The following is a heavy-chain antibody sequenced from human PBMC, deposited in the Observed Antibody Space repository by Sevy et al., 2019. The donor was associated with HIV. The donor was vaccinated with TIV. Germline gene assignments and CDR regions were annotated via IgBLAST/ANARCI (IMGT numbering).Heavy chain of an antibody. CDR3: AREEHRELGTIPLDS. CDR2: ISKSGSTT. V-gene: IGHV3-48*02. D-gene: IGHD7-27*01. Sequence: GRSLRLSCAASGFTFSHHNMNWVRQAPGKGLEWISYISKSGSTTYFADSVRGRFTISRDNAKNSFFLEMHSLTDEDTAVYYCAREEHRELGTIPLDSWGRGIQVTVSS. CDR1: GFTFSHHN. J-gene: IGHJ4*02.